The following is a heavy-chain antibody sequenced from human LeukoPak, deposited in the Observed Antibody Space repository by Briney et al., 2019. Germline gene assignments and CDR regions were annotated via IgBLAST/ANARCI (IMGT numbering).Heavy chain of an antibody. V-gene: IGHV1-18*01. J-gene: IGHJ4*02. CDR3: ARAVEGSYYYDSSGYPDY. CDR1: GYTFTSYG. CDR2: ISAYNGNT. D-gene: IGHD3-22*01. Sequence: ASVKVSCKASGYTFTSYGISWVRQAPGQGLEWMGWISAYNGNTNYAQKLQGRVTMTTDTSTSTAYMELRSLRSDDTAVYYCARAVEGSYYYDSSGYPDYWGQGTLVTVSS.